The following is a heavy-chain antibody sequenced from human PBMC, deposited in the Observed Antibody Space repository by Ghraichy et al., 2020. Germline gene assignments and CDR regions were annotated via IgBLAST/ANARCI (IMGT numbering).Heavy chain of an antibody. Sequence: LSLTCAASGFTFDDYAMHWVRQAPGKGLEWVSGISWNSGSIGYADSVKGRFTISRDNAKNSLYLQMNSLRAEDTALYYCAKGTYYYDSSGYTYFDYWGQGTLVTVSS. V-gene: IGHV3-9*01. CDR2: ISWNSGSI. CDR3: AKGTYYYDSSGYTYFDY. CDR1: GFTFDDYA. J-gene: IGHJ4*02. D-gene: IGHD3-22*01.